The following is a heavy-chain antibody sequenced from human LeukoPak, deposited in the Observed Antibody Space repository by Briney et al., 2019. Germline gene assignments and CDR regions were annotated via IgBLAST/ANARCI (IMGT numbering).Heavy chain of an antibody. CDR1: GFTFSSYS. J-gene: IGHJ3*02. CDR3: ARDDGGWAGGYIVI. Sequence: GGSLRLSCAASGFTFSSYSMNWVRQAPGKGLEWVSSISSSSSYIYYADSVKGRFTISRDNAKNSLYLQMNGLRAEDTAVYYCARDDGGWAGGYIVIWGQGTMVTVSS. V-gene: IGHV3-21*01. D-gene: IGHD6-13*01. CDR2: ISSSSSYI.